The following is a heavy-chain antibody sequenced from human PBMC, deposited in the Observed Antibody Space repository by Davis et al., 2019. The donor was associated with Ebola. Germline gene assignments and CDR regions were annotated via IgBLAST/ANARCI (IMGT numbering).Heavy chain of an antibody. CDR1: GFTFSSYW. V-gene: IGHV3-7*03. CDR3: ARDRIVVVPAAITYYYYGMDV. D-gene: IGHD2-2*01. Sequence: GESLKISCAASGFTFSSYWMSWVRQAPGKGLEWVANIKQDGSEKYYVDSVKGRFTISRDNAKNSLYLQMNSLRAEDTAVYYCARDRIVVVPAAITYYYYGMDVWGQGTTVTVSS. CDR2: IKQDGSEK. J-gene: IGHJ6*02.